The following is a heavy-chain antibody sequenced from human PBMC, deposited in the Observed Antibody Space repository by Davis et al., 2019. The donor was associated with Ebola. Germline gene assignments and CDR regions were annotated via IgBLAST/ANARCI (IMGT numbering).Heavy chain of an antibody. J-gene: IGHJ5*01. CDR2: INWNGGST. Sequence: GESLKISCTASEFSLSSYIMNWVRQAPGKGLEWVSGINWNGGSTGYADSVKGRFTISRDNAKNSLYLRMNSLRAEDTAFYHCARVNAMTGYSRFDSWGQGTLVTVSS. V-gene: IGHV3-20*01. CDR1: EFSLSSYI. CDR3: ARVNAMTGYSRFDS. D-gene: IGHD3-9*01.